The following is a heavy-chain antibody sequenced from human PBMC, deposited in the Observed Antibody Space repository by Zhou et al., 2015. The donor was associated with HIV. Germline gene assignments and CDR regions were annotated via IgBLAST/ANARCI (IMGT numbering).Heavy chain of an antibody. CDR3: ARRGSSTSSSNPNVAYYYMDV. J-gene: IGHJ6*03. CDR1: GGTFSSYG. CDR2: IHPLFGTA. V-gene: IGHV1-69*01. D-gene: IGHD6-6*01. Sequence: QMQLVQPGAEVKKPGSSVKVSCKASGGTFSSYGISWVRQAPGQGLEWMGGIHPLFGTANYAQKFQDRVTITADESTSTGYMELSSLRSEDTAVYYCARRGSSTSSSNPNVAYYYMDVWGQGTTVTVSS.